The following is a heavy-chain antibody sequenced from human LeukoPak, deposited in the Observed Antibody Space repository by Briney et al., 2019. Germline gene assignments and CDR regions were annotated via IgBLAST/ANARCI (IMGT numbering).Heavy chain of an antibody. CDR3: ARDRLMSSGWYVDY. CDR1: GYTFTSYG. Sequence: GASVKVSCKASGYTFTSYGISWVRQAPGQGLEWMGWISAYNGNTNYAQKLQGRVTMTTDTYTSTAYMELRSLRSDDTAVYYCARDRLMSSGWYVDYWGQGTLVTVSS. CDR2: ISAYNGNT. V-gene: IGHV1-18*01. J-gene: IGHJ4*02. D-gene: IGHD6-19*01.